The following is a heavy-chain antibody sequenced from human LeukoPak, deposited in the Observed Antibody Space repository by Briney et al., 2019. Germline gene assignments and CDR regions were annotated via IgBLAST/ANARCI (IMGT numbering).Heavy chain of an antibody. CDR3: ARHTYSSSWYSGAFDI. CDR1: GGSISSYY. V-gene: IGHV4-59*08. Sequence: SETLSLTCTGSGGSISSYYWSWIRQPPWKGLEWIWYIYYSGSTNYKPSLKSRVTISVDTSKNQVSLKLSSVTAADTAVYYCARHTYSSSWYSGAFDIWGQGTMVTVSS. CDR2: IYYSGST. J-gene: IGHJ3*02. D-gene: IGHD6-13*01.